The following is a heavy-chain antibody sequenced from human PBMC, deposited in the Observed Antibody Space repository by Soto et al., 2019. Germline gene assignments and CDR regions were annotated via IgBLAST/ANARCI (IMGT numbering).Heavy chain of an antibody. CDR1: GGSINSYY. V-gene: IGHV4-59*01. Sequence: SDTLSLTCTVSGGSINSYYWSWIRQPPGKGLEWIGYIYYSGSTNYNPSLKSRVTISVDTSKNQFSLKLSSVTAADTAVYYCARDKSGLDYWGQGTLVTVSS. J-gene: IGHJ4*02. CDR2: IYYSGST. D-gene: IGHD3-10*01. CDR3: ARDKSGLDY.